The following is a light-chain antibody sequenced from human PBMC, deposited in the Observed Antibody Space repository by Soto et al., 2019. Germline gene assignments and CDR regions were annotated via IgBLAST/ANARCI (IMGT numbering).Light chain of an antibody. Sequence: EIVLTQSPGTLSLSPGERATLSCRASQSVSSSYLAWYQQKPGQAPRLLIYGASSRATGIPDRFSGSGSGTDFTLTISRLEPEDFAVYYCQRYGSLRRTFGQGTKVDIK. J-gene: IGKJ1*01. CDR3: QRYGSLRRT. CDR2: GAS. CDR1: QSVSSSY. V-gene: IGKV3-20*01.